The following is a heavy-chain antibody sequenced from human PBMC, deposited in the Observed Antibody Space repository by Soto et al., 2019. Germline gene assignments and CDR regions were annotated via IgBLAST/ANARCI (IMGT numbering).Heavy chain of an antibody. J-gene: IGHJ5*02. V-gene: IGHV3-30-3*01. CDR1: GFTFSSYA. CDR3: PRDLDDYWFDL. Sequence: QVQLVESGGGVVQPGRSLRVSCAASGFTFSSYAMHWVLQAPGKGLEWVAVISYDGSNKYYADSVKGRFTISRDNSKNTLYLQMNSLRAEDTAVYYCPRDLDDYWFDLWGQGTLVTVSS. CDR2: ISYDGSNK. D-gene: IGHD1-1*01.